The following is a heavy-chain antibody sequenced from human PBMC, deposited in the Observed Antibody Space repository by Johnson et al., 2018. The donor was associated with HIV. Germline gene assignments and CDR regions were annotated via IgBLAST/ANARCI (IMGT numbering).Heavy chain of an antibody. CDR2: INWNGGST. V-gene: IGHV3-20*04. Sequence: VQLVESGGGLVQPGGSLRLSCAASGFTFSSYDMHWVRQATGKGLEWVSDINWNGGSTGYADSVQGRLPISRDNAKNSLYVQMNSLRAEDTAVYYCAKDQWSSSWTNDAFDIWGQGTMVTVSS. D-gene: IGHD6-13*01. CDR3: AKDQWSSSWTNDAFDI. J-gene: IGHJ3*02. CDR1: GFTFSSYD.